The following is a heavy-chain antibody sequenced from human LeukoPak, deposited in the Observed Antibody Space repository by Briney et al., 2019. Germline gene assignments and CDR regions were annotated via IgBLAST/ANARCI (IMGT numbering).Heavy chain of an antibody. Sequence: GGSLRLSCAASGFTFSSYAMSWVRQAPGKGLEWVSAISGSGGSTYYADSVEGRFTISRDNSKNTLYLQMNSLRAEDTAVYYCAKDPVYYGSGSYYSYYFDYWGQGTLVTVSS. V-gene: IGHV3-23*01. CDR1: GFTFSSYA. D-gene: IGHD3-10*01. CDR2: ISGSGGST. CDR3: AKDPVYYGSGSYYSYYFDY. J-gene: IGHJ4*02.